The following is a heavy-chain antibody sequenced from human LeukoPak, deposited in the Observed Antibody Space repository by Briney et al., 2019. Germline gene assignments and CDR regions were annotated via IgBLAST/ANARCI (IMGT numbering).Heavy chain of an antibody. J-gene: IGHJ5*02. D-gene: IGHD2-15*01. Sequence: GGSLRLSCAASGFILSDYYMSWIRQAPGKGLEWISYISTSGRIIYYADSLKGRFTISRDNAKNSLYLQMNSLRVEDTAVYYCVRGGPSAWSWGQGTLVTVPS. CDR3: VRGGPSAWS. CDR2: ISTSGRII. CDR1: GFILSDYY. V-gene: IGHV3-11*04.